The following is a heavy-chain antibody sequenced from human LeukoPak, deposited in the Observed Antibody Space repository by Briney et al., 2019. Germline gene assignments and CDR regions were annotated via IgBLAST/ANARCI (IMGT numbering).Heavy chain of an antibody. V-gene: IGHV1-2*02. CDR1: GYTFTAYY. D-gene: IGHD6-19*01. CDR2: INPNSGDT. Sequence: ASVKVSCKASGYTFTAYYMHWVRQAPGQGLEWMGWINPNSGDTNYAQQFQGRVTMTRDTSISTAYMELSRLRSDDTAVYYCARRYSSVWYDAFDIWGQGTMVTVSS. CDR3: ARRYSSVWYDAFDI. J-gene: IGHJ3*02.